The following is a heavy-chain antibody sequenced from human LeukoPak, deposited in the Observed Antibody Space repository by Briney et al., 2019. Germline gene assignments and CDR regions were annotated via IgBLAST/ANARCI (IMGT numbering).Heavy chain of an antibody. CDR3: ARRITGTTWFDP. Sequence: PSETLSLTCTVSGGSISSYYWSWIRQPPGKGLEWIGYIYTSGSTNYNPSLKSRVTISVDTSKNRFSLKLSSVTAADTAVYYCARRITGTTWFDPWGQGTLVTVSS. V-gene: IGHV4-4*09. J-gene: IGHJ5*02. CDR2: IYTSGST. D-gene: IGHD1-7*01. CDR1: GGSISSYY.